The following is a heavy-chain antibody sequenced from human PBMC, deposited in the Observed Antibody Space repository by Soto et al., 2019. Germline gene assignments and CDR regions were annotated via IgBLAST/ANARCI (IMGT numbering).Heavy chain of an antibody. V-gene: IGHV2-5*02. D-gene: IGHD1-1*01. J-gene: IGHJ4*02. CDR1: GFSLSTSGVG. Sequence: QITLKESGPTLVKPTQTLTLTCTFSGFSLSTSGVGVGWISQPPGKALEWLALISWDDDKRYSPSLKSRLTITKDTSRNQVVLTMTNMDPVDTAPYYCAHTPSLYRWWRTTKSHPKSYLDYWGQGTLVTVSS. CDR3: AHTPSLYRWWRTTKSHPKSYLDY. CDR2: ISWDDDK.